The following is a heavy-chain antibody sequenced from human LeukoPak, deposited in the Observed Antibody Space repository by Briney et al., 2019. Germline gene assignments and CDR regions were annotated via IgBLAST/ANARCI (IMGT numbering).Heavy chain of an antibody. CDR2: IYTTGAT. Sequence: PSETLSLTCSVSGGSISTNYWSWIRQPAGKGLEWIGRIYTTGATIYNPSLKSRVTMSLDTSKRQFSLKLSSVTAADTAVYYCARMGYCSSTSCSNFDYWGQGTLVTVSS. J-gene: IGHJ4*02. CDR3: ARMGYCSSTSCSNFDY. D-gene: IGHD2-2*01. CDR1: GGSISTNY. V-gene: IGHV4-4*07.